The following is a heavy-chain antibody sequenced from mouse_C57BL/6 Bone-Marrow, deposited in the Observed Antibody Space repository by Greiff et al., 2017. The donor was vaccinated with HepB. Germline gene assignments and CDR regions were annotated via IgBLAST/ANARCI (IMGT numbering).Heavy chain of an antibody. J-gene: IGHJ2*01. D-gene: IGHD2-12*01. V-gene: IGHV1-4*01. CDR2: INPSSGYT. Sequence: QVQLQQSGAELARPGASVKMSCKASGYTFTSYTMHWVNQRPGQGLEWIGYINPSSGYTKYNQKFKDKATLTADKSSSTAYMQLSSLTSEDSAVYYCASHLRPGYGGQGTTLTVSA. CDR1: GYTFTSYT. CDR3: ASHLRPGY.